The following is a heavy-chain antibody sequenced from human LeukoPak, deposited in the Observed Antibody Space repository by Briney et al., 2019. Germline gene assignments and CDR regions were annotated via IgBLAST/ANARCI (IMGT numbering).Heavy chain of an antibody. D-gene: IGHD1-1*01. CDR1: GYTFTSYG. V-gene: IGHV1-18*01. CDR3: ARDGNGDYSDY. Sequence: ASVKVSCKAFGYTFTSYGISWVRQAPGQGLEWMGWISAYNGNTNYAQNLQGRVTMTTETSTSTAYMELRSLRSDDTAVYYCARDGNGDYSDYWGQGTPVTVSS. CDR2: ISAYNGNT. J-gene: IGHJ4*02.